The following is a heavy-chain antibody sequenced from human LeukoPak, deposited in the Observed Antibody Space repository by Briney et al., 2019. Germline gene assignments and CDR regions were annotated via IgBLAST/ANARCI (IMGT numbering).Heavy chain of an antibody. V-gene: IGHV1-46*01. CDR1: GYTFTSYY. Sequence: ASVKVSCKASGYTFTSYYMHWVRQAPGQGLEWMGIINPSGGSTSYAQKFQGRVTMTRDMSTSTVYMELSSLRSEDTAVYYCASGASEYSNPIQLFDYWGQGTLVTVSS. CDR3: ASGASEYSNPIQLFDY. J-gene: IGHJ4*02. CDR2: INPSGGST. D-gene: IGHD6-6*01.